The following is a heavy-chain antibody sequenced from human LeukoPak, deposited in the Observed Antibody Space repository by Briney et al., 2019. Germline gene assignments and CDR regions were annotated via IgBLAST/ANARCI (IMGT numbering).Heavy chain of an antibody. Sequence: GESLRLSCTASGFTFGDYLMSWFRQAPGKGLEWIGFISGGTTEYAASVKGRFTISRDDSTSIAYLQMNSLTTEDTAVYYCSRGSGWLSVYWGQGTLVTVSS. V-gene: IGHV3-49*03. CDR2: ISGGTT. D-gene: IGHD6-19*01. J-gene: IGHJ4*02. CDR3: SRGSGWLSVY. CDR1: GFTFGDYL.